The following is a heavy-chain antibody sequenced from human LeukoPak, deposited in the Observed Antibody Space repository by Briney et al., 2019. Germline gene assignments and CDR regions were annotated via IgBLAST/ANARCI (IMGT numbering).Heavy chain of an antibody. D-gene: IGHD6-13*01. CDR2: TIPNTGVT. J-gene: IGHJ5*02. Sequence: GASVKVSCKASGYTFTDYYIHWVRQAPGQGLEWMGWTIPNTGVTNHAQKFQGRVTMTRDTSISTAYMELSSLTSDDTAVYYCAKEAAAAGNNWFDPWGQGTLVTVFS. V-gene: IGHV1-2*02. CDR1: GYTFTDYY. CDR3: AKEAAAAGNNWFDP.